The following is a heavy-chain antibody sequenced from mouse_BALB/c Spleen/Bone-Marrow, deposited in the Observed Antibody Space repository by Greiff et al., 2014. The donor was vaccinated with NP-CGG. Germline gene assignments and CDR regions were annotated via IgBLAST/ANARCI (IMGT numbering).Heavy chain of an antibody. Sequence: EVKVEESGGGLVKPGGSLKLSCTASGFSFNSYGMSWVRQTPEKRLEWVATITNGGNYTYYPDSVKGRFTISRDNVKNNLYLQMRGLRSEDTALYYCVRNYYGYDGYFDYWGQGTTLTVSS. CDR2: ITNGGNYT. V-gene: IGHV5-9-2*01. J-gene: IGHJ2*01. D-gene: IGHD2-2*01. CDR3: VRNYYGYDGYFDY. CDR1: GFSFNSYG.